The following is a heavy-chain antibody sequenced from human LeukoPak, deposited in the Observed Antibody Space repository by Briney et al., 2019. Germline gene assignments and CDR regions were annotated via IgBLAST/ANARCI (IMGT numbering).Heavy chain of an antibody. J-gene: IGHJ5*02. Sequence: GGSLRLSCAASGFTFSNAWMSWVRQARGKGLEWVGRIKSKTERGTTDYAAPVKGRFTISRDDSKNTLNLQMNSLKTEDTAVYYCTTDFYSTYFVNWFDGWGQGTLVTASS. CDR3: TTDFYSTYFVNWFDG. V-gene: IGHV3-15*01. D-gene: IGHD4-11*01. CDR1: GFTFSNAW. CDR2: IKSKTERGTT.